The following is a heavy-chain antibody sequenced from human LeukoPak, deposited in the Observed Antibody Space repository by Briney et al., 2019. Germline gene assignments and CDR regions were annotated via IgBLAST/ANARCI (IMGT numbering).Heavy chain of an antibody. CDR1: GGSVSSGSYY. CDR3: AREETTSQEYYFDY. J-gene: IGHJ4*02. Sequence: ASETLSLTCTVSGGSVSSGSYYWSWIRQPPGKGLEWIGYIYYSGSTNYNPSLKSRVTISVDTSKNQFSLKLSSVTAADTAVYYCAREETTSQEYYFDYWGQGTLVTVSS. CDR2: IYYSGST. D-gene: IGHD4-17*01. V-gene: IGHV4-61*01.